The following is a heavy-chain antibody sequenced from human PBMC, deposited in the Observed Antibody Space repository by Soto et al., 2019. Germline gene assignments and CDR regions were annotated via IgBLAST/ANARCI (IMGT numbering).Heavy chain of an antibody. J-gene: IGHJ4*02. CDR3: AAVQGGGATFHF. V-gene: IGHV1-58*02. Sequence: QMQLAQSGPEVKKPGTSVKVSCKASGFTFINSAIQWVRQARGQRLEWMGWIVVGSGHINYAQKFQERLSITRDMSTSTAYMERSSLTLEDPAVYYCAAVQGGGATFHFWGPGTLVTVSS. CDR2: IVVGSGHI. D-gene: IGHD1-26*01. CDR1: GFTFINSA.